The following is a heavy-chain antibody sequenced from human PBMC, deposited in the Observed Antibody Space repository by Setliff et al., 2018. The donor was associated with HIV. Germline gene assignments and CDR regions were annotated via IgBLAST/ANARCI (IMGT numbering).Heavy chain of an antibody. V-gene: IGHV1-46*01. CDR1: GYTFTSYY. Sequence: ASVKVSCKASGYTFTSYYMHWVRQAPGQGLEWMGIINPSGGSTSYAQKFQGRVTMTRDTSTSTVYMELSSLRSEDTAVYYCARGIRVDTAMVTDLFDYWGLGTTVTVSS. CDR3: ARGIRVDTAMVTDLFDY. J-gene: IGHJ4*02. CDR2: INPSGGST. D-gene: IGHD5-18*01.